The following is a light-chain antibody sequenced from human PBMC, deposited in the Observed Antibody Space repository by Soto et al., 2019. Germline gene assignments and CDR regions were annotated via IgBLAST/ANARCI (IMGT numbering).Light chain of an antibody. CDR2: GAS. V-gene: IGKV3-15*01. J-gene: IGKJ2*01. Sequence: IVMTQSPASLSVSPGDGATLSCRARQSVASNVAWYQQKPGQGPRLLIHGASTRAAGVPARFSGSGSGTDFELTISSLQSEDFAVYYCQQYHNWPPQYTFGQGTKLQIK. CDR3: QQYHNWPPQYT. CDR1: QSVASN.